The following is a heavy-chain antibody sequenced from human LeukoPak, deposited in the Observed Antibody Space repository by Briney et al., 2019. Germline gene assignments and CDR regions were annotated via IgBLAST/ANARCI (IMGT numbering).Heavy chain of an antibody. CDR2: LTGSGRDT. CDR1: GFTLNIYA. J-gene: IGHJ4*02. Sequence: GGSLRLSCAASGFTLNIYAMNWVRQAPGKGLDWVSSLTGSGRDTYYTDSVKGRFTTSRDNAKNSLYLQMNSLRAEDTAVYYCARDDSGGYDLGASDYWGQGTLVTVSS. D-gene: IGHD3-22*01. V-gene: IGHV3-21*01. CDR3: ARDDSGGYDLGASDY.